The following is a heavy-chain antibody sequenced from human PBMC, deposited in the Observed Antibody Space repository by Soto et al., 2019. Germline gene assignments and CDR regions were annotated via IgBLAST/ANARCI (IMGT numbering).Heavy chain of an antibody. CDR1: GGSIGSGGYS. J-gene: IGHJ5*02. CDR3: ARINFDYYDSSGHSRWFDP. V-gene: IGHV4-30-2*01. Sequence: QLQLQESGSGLVKPSQTQSLTCAVSGGSIGSGGYSWSWIRQPPGKGLEWIGYIYHSGSTYYNPSLKSRVTISVDRSKNQFSLKLSSVPAADTAVYYCARINFDYYDSSGHSRWFDPWGQGTLVTVAS. CDR2: IYHSGST. D-gene: IGHD3-22*01.